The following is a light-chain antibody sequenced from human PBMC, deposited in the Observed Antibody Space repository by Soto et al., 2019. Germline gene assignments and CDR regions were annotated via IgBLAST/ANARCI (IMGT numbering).Light chain of an antibody. Sequence: EIVLTQSPATLSVSPGERATLSCRARQLVSKYIAGSQQKPGPAPRLLIYDASNRASCIQARFSGSGSGTAITLPLSSLDPEDFAVYSFHPRSNLPPFTCGGGTNVEIK. J-gene: IGKJ4*01. CDR3: HPRSNLPPFT. CDR1: QLVSKY. CDR2: DAS. V-gene: IGKV3-11*01.